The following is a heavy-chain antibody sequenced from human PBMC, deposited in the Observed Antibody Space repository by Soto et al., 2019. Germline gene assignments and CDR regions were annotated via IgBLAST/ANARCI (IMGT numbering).Heavy chain of an antibody. CDR1: GFTFSSYG. CDR3: AKESGIAVAGGMDV. D-gene: IGHD6-19*01. CDR2: ISYDGSNK. J-gene: IGHJ6*02. V-gene: IGHV3-30*18. Sequence: QVQLVESGGGVVQPGRSLRLSCAASGFTFSSYGMHWVRQAPGKGLEWVAVISYDGSNKYYADSVKGRFTISRDNSKNTLYLQMNSLRAEDTAVYYCAKESGIAVAGGMDVWGQGTTVTVSS.